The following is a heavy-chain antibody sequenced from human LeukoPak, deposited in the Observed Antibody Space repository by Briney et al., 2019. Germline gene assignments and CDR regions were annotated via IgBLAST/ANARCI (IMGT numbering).Heavy chain of an antibody. Sequence: ASVKVSCKASGYTFTGYYMHWVRQAPGQGLEWMGIINPSGGSTSYAQKFQGRVTMTRDMSTSTVYMELSSLRSEDTAVYYCARGYQSTESYNWNYALPLSFDYWGQGTLVTVSS. D-gene: IGHD1-7*01. CDR3: ARGYQSTESYNWNYALPLSFDY. CDR1: GYTFTGYY. J-gene: IGHJ4*02. V-gene: IGHV1-46*01. CDR2: INPSGGST.